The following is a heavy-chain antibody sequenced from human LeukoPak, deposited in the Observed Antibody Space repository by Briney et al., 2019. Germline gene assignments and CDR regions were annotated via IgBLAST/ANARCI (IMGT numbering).Heavy chain of an antibody. J-gene: IGHJ4*02. CDR3: ARDPDSGWYFD. Sequence: GGSLRLSCAASGFTFSSYEMNWVRQAPGKGLEWVSYISSSGSTIYYADSVKGRFTISRDNAKNTLYLQMNSLRAEDTAVYYCARDPDSGWYFDWGQGTLVTVSS. CDR1: GFTFSSYE. V-gene: IGHV3-48*03. D-gene: IGHD6-19*01. CDR2: ISSSGSTI.